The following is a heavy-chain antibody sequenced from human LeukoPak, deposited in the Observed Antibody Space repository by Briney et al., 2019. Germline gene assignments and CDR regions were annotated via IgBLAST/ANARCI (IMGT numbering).Heavy chain of an antibody. V-gene: IGHV3-23*01. CDR2: ISGSGGST. D-gene: IGHD3-10*01. J-gene: IGHJ4*02. Sequence: PGGSLRLSCAASGFTFSSYAMSWVRQAPGKGLEWVSAISGSGGSTYYADSVKGRFTISRDNSKNTLYLQMNSLRAEDTAVYYCAKDIEVWFGELFTPPDYWGQGTLVTVSS. CDR1: GFTFSSYA. CDR3: AKDIEVWFGELFTPPDY.